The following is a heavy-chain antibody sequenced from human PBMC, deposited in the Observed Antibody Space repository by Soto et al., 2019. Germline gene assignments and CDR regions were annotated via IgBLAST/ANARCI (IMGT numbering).Heavy chain of an antibody. CDR1: GGSISGSGW. J-gene: IGHJ2*01. V-gene: IGHV4-4*02. CDR2: IYHSGST. D-gene: IGHD4-17*01. Sequence: QVQLQESGPGLVKPSGTLSLTCAVSGGSISGSGWWTWVRQPPGKGLEWVGEIYHSGSTNYNPSLNGRXXIXLXTSQELNSVTAADTAVYYCARGLDDGDYRSYWYFDLWGRGTLVTVSS. CDR3: ARGLDDGDYRSYWYFDL.